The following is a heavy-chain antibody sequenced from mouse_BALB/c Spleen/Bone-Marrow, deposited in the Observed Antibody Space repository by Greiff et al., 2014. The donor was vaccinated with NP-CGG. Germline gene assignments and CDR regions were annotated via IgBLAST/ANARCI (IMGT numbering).Heavy chain of an antibody. Sequence: VQLQESGAELVKPGASVKMSCKAFGYPFTTYPIEWMRQNHGKNLEWIGNSHPYDDDTKYNEQFKGKAKLTVDKSSTTVSLELSRLTSDDSAVYYCARGAYGLFDYWGQGTTLTVSS. J-gene: IGHJ2*01. D-gene: IGHD6-5*01. CDR3: ARGAYGLFDY. CDR1: GYPFTTYP. V-gene: IGHV1-47*01. CDR2: SHPYDDDT.